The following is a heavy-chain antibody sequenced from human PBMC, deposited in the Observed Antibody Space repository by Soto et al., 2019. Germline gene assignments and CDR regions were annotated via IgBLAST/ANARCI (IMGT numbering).Heavy chain of an antibody. J-gene: IGHJ6*02. CDR3: ARGIPRAYYYYNGMDV. CDR2: INHSGST. CDR1: GGSFSGYY. V-gene: IGHV4-34*01. Sequence: SETLSLTCAVYGGSFSGYYWSWIRQPPGKGLEWIGEINHSGSTNYNPSLKSRVTISVDTSKNQFSLKLSSVTAADTAVYYCARGIPRAYYYYNGMDVWGQGTTVTVSS.